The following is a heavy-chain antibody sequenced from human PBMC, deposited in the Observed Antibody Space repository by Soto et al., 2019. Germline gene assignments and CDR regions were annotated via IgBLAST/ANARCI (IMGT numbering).Heavy chain of an antibody. V-gene: IGHV1-3*04. CDR3: GRGQATFDP. Sequence: QIQLVQSGAEMKKPGASVKVSCKASGYTFTNYAMHWVRQAPGQRLEWMGRINTANGATIYSQNFQGRVTITRDTSASTVYLELSSLRFEDTAVYYCGRGQATFDPWGQGTLVTVSS. CDR1: GYTFTNYA. CDR2: INTANGAT. J-gene: IGHJ5*02.